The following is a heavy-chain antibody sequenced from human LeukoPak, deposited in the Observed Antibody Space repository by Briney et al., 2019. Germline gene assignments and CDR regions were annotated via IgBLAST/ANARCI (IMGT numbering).Heavy chain of an antibody. Sequence: SETLSLTCAVYGGSFSGYYWSWIRQPPGKGLEWIGEINHSGSTNYNPSLKSRVTISVDTSKNQFSLKLSSVTAADTAVYYCARHGGHSTEYFQHWGQGTLVTVSS. D-gene: IGHD4-23*01. CDR3: ARHGGHSTEYFQH. J-gene: IGHJ1*01. V-gene: IGHV4-34*01. CDR1: GGSFSGYY. CDR2: INHSGST.